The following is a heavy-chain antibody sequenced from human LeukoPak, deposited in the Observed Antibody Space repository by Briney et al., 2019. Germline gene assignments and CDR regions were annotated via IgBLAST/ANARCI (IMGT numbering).Heavy chain of an antibody. CDR2: IYHSGST. D-gene: IGHD3-22*01. J-gene: IGHJ4*02. CDR3: ARLNYYDSSGIDY. CDR1: GGSISSGGYS. V-gene: IGHV4-30-2*01. Sequence: SETLSLTCAVSGGSISSGGYSWSWIRQPPGKGLGWIGYIYHSGSTYYNPSLKSRVTISVDRSKNQFSLKLSSVTAADTAVYYCARLNYYDSSGIDYWGQGTLVTVSS.